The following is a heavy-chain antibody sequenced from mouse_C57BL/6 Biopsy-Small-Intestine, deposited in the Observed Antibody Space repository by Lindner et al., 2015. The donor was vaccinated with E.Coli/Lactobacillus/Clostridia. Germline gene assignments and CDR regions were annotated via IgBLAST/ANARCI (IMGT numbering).Heavy chain of an antibody. CDR3: AREGSYDTMDY. CDR2: IDPYYGSS. Sequence: VQLQESGAELVKPGASVKISCKASGYSFTGYNMNWVKQSHGKSLEWIGNIDPYYGSSSYNQKFKDKATLTVDRSSSTAYMQLNSLTSEDSAVYYCAREGSYDTMDYWGQGTSVTVSS. J-gene: IGHJ4*01. V-gene: IGHV1-39*01. D-gene: IGHD1-1*02. CDR1: GYSFTGYN.